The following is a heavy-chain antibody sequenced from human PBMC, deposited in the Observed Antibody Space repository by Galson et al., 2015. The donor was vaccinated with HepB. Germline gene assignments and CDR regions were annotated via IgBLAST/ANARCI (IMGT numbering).Heavy chain of an antibody. Sequence: SLRLSCAASGFTFSSYAMHWVRQAPGKGLEWVAVISYDGSNKYYADSVKGRFTISRDNSKNTLYLQMNSLRAEDTAVYYCARDPRGIWFGEQASDNWFDPWGQGTLVTVSS. D-gene: IGHD3-10*01. CDR1: GFTFSSYA. V-gene: IGHV3-30*04. J-gene: IGHJ5*02. CDR2: ISYDGSNK. CDR3: ARDPRGIWFGEQASDNWFDP.